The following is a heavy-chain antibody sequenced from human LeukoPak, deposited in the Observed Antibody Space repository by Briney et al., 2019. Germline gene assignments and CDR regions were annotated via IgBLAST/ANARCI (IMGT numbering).Heavy chain of an antibody. CDR2: IIAMFGIP. CDR3: ARGPETASYDVTSGYSYYFDF. CDR1: GGTFSTYA. V-gene: IGHV1-69*13. Sequence: SVKVSCKASGGTFSTYAISWVRQAPGQGLGWMGGIIAMFGIPNYAQRFQGRVTITADESTSTAYMALSSLRSEDTALYFCARGPETASYDVTSGYSYYFDFWGQRTLVTVSS. J-gene: IGHJ4*02. D-gene: IGHD3-22*01.